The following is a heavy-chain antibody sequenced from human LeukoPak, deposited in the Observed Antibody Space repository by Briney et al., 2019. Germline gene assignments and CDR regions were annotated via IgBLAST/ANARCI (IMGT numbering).Heavy chain of an antibody. Sequence: SQTLSLICDISGDSVSSNSAAWNWIRQSPSRGLEWLGRTFYRSKWYNEYEVSLKSRLTIHADTSKNHFSLQLNSVTPEDTAVYYCARSGGTAIGNYERATFDYWGQGTLVTVSS. CDR1: GDSVSSNSAA. CDR2: TFYRSKWYN. J-gene: IGHJ4*02. D-gene: IGHD1-7*01. V-gene: IGHV6-1*01. CDR3: ARSGGTAIGNYERATFDY.